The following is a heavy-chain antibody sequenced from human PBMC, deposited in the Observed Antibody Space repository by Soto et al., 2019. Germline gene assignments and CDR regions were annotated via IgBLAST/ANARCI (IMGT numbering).Heavy chain of an antibody. D-gene: IGHD6-19*01. CDR1: GYSFTSYW. CDR3: ARHVAVAGTLFDY. CDR2: IYPGDSDT. Sequence: GESLKISCKGSGYSFTSYWIGWVRQMPGKGLEWMGIIYPGDSDTRYSLSFQGQVTISADKSISTAYLQWSSLKASDTAMYYCARHVAVAGTLFDYWGQGTLVTVSS. V-gene: IGHV5-51*01. J-gene: IGHJ4*02.